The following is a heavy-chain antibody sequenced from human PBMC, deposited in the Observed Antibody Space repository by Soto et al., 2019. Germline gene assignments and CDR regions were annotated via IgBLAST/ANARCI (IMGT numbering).Heavy chain of an antibody. J-gene: IGHJ6*02. CDR3: AKVRQGPVGRGDV. CDR2: ISGSGGST. D-gene: IGHD3-10*01. V-gene: IGHV3-23*01. Sequence: LRLSCAASGFTFSSYAMSWVRQAPGKGLEWVSAISGSGGSTYYADSVKGRFTISRDNSKNTLYLQMNSLRAEDTAVYYCAKVRQGPVGRGDVWGQGTTVTVSS. CDR1: GFTFSSYA.